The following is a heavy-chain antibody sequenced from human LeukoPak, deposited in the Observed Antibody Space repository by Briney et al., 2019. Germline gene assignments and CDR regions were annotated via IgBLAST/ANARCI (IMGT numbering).Heavy chain of an antibody. CDR2: INSDATST. J-gene: IGHJ4*02. D-gene: IGHD6-13*01. CDR1: GFIFSDQA. CDR3: VRGSPGYSSSWHAY. Sequence: GGSLRLSCAASGFIFSDQAMHWVRQAPGKGLVWVSRINSDATSTSYADSVRGRFTISRDDAKNTMYLQMNSLRAEDTAMYYCVRGSPGYSSSWHAYWGQGTLVTVSS. V-gene: IGHV3-74*01.